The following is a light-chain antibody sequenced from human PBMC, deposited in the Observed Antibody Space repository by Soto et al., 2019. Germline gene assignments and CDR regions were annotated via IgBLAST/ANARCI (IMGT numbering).Light chain of an antibody. J-gene: IGLJ2*01. Sequence: QSALTQPASVSGSPGQSITISCTGTSSDVGVYNFVSWYQQHPGKAPKFIIYDVRNRPSGVSNLFSGSRSGNTASLTISGLQAEDEADYYCSSNTSSSTVIFGGGTKVTVL. CDR2: DVR. CDR3: SSNTSSSTVI. CDR1: SSDVGVYNF. V-gene: IGLV2-14*03.